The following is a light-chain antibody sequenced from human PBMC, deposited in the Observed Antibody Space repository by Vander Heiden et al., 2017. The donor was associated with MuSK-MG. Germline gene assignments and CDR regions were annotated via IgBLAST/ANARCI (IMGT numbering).Light chain of an antibody. V-gene: IGLV3-1*01. CDR3: QAWDSSTVV. Sequence: SYELTQPPSVSVSPGQTASITCSGDKLGDKYACWYQQKPGQFPVLVIYQDSKRPSGIPERFSGTNSGNTATLTISGTQAMDEADYYCQAWDSSTVVFGGGTKLTGL. CDR2: QDS. CDR1: KLGDKY. J-gene: IGLJ2*01.